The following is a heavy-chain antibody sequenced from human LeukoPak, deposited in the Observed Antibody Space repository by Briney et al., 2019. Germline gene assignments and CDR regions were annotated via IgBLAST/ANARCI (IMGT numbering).Heavy chain of an antibody. V-gene: IGHV3-30*18. Sequence: GRSLRLSCAASEFTFSNYGMHCVPQAPGKGREWVAVISYNGSYKYYADSVKGRFTISRDNSKNTLYLQMNSLRAEDTAVYYCAKDLGEERGAFDIWGQGTMVTVSS. CDR3: AKDLGEERGAFDI. J-gene: IGHJ3*02. D-gene: IGHD1-1*01. CDR2: ISYNGSYK. CDR1: EFTFSNYG.